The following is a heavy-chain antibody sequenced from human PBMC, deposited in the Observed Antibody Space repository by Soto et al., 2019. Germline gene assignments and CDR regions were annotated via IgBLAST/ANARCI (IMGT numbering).Heavy chain of an antibody. V-gene: IGHV4-31*03. J-gene: IGHJ6*03. CDR2: IYYSGST. CDR1: GGSISSGGYY. CDR3: ARQIRYPYYMDV. D-gene: IGHD4-17*01. Sequence: SETLSLTCTVSGGSISSGGYYWSWIRQHPGKGLEWIGYIYYSGSTYYNPSLKSRVTISVDTSKNQFSLKLSSVTAADTAVYYCARQIRYPYYMDVWGKGTTVTVSS.